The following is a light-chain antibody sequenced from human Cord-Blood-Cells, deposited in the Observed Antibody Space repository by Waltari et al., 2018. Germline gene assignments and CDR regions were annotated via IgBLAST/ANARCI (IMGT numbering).Light chain of an antibody. J-gene: IGKJ2*01. CDR2: DAS. CDR3: QQYDNLPPYT. V-gene: IGKV1-33*01. Sequence: DIQMTQSPSSLSASVGDRVTITCQASQDISNYLNRYQQKPGKAPKLLFYDASNLETGVPSRFSGSGSGTDFTFTISSLQPEDIATYYCQQYDNLPPYTFGQGTKLEIK. CDR1: QDISNY.